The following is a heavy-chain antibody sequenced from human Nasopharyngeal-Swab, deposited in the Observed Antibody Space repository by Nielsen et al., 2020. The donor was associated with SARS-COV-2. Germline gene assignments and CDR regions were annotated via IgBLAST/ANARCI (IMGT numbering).Heavy chain of an antibody. CDR2: INGDGSST. J-gene: IGHJ6*02. CDR1: GFTFSSYW. CDR3: ARGGAAAEGYYGMDV. D-gene: IGHD6-13*01. Sequence: GESLKISCAASGFTFSSYWMHWVRQAPGKGPVWVSRINGDGSSTSYADSVKGRFTISRDNAKNTLYLQMNSLRAEDTAVYYCARGGAAAEGYYGMDVWGQGTTVTVSS. V-gene: IGHV3-74*01.